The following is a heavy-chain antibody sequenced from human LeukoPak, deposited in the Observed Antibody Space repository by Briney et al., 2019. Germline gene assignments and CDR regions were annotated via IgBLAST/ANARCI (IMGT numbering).Heavy chain of an antibody. Sequence: GGSLRLSCAASGFTFSSHWMSWVRQAPGKGLEWVANIKQDGSETYYVDSVKGRFTISRDNTKNSLYLKMNSLRAEDTAVYYCAREADYSNYLRGGGFDYWGQGTLVTVSS. J-gene: IGHJ4*02. V-gene: IGHV3-7*01. CDR2: IKQDGSET. CDR3: AREADYSNYLRGGGFDY. CDR1: GFTFSSHW. D-gene: IGHD4-11*01.